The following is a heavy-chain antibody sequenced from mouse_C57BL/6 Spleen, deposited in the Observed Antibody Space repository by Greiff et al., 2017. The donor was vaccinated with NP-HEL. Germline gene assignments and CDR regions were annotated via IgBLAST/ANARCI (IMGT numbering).Heavy chain of an antibody. Sequence: EVQLQQSGAELVKPGASVKLSCTASGFNIKDYYMHWVKQRTEQGLEWIGRIDPEDGETKYAQKFQGKATITADTSSNTAYLQLSSLTSEDTAVYYCATFYDYDGYFDVWGTGTTVTVSS. D-gene: IGHD2-4*01. J-gene: IGHJ1*03. CDR2: IDPEDGET. V-gene: IGHV14-2*01. CDR3: ATFYDYDGYFDV. CDR1: GFNIKDYY.